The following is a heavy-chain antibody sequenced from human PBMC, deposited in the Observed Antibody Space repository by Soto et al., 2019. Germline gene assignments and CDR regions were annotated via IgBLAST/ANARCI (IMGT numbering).Heavy chain of an antibody. CDR3: ARIVAVAIVGFDI. V-gene: IGHV4-59*08. Sequence: SETLSLTCTVSGGSISSYCWSWIRKPPGKGLEWIGYIYYSGSTNYNPSLKSRVTISVDTSKNQFSLKLSSVTAADTAVYYCARIVAVAIVGFDIWGQGTTVTVSS. CDR2: IYYSGST. CDR1: GGSISSYC. D-gene: IGHD6-19*01. J-gene: IGHJ3*02.